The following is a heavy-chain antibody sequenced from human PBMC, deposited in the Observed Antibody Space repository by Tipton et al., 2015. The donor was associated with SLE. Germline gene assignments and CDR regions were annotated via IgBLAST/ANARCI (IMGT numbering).Heavy chain of an antibody. V-gene: IGHV6-1*01. CDR1: GGSISSGG. Sequence: TLSLTCTVSGGSISSGGYYWNWIRQSPSRGLEWLGRTYYRSKWYNDYAVSVKSRITINPDTSKNQFSLQLNSVTPEDTAVYYCARDRGELLGDAFDIWGQGTMVTVSS. CDR2: TYYRSKWYN. J-gene: IGHJ3*02. D-gene: IGHD1-26*01. CDR3: ARDRGELLGDAFDI.